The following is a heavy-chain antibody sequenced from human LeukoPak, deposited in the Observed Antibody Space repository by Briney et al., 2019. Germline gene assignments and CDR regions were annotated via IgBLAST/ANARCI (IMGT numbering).Heavy chain of an antibody. V-gene: IGHV3-9*01. Sequence: GGSLRLSCAASGFTFDDYAMHWVRQAPGKGPEWVSGISWNSGSIGYADSVKGRFTISRDNAKNSLYLQMNSLRAEDTALYYCAKSLGYTMIVPGVDVWGQGTTVTVSS. J-gene: IGHJ6*02. CDR1: GFTFDDYA. CDR2: ISWNSGSI. D-gene: IGHD3-22*01. CDR3: AKSLGYTMIVPGVDV.